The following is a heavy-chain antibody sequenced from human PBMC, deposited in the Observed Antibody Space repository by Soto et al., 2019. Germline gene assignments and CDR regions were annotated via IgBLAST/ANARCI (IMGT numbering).Heavy chain of an antibody. Sequence: QLQLQESGPRLVKPSETLSLTCTVSGGSISNSDYYWAWIRQPPGKGLEWIGSIYNTGRTYYNPALKSRVTISVDTPRDQFSLRLNSVTAADTAVYYCARHVHSNFWSDYWGQGTLVTVSS. CDR3: ARHVHSNFWSDY. J-gene: IGHJ4*02. V-gene: IGHV4-39*01. CDR2: IYNTGRT. D-gene: IGHD1-1*01. CDR1: GGSISNSDYY.